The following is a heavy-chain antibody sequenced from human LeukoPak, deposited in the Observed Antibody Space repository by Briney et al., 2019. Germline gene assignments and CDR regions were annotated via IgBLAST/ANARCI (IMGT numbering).Heavy chain of an antibody. CDR3: AKGRRGYNYGYGSDY. Sequence: GGSLRLSCAASGFTFSSYAMSWVRQAPGKGLEWVSAISGSGDNTYYADSVKGRFTISRDNSKNTLYLQMNSLRAEDTAVYYCAKGRRGYNYGYGSDYWGQGTLVTVSS. J-gene: IGHJ4*02. V-gene: IGHV3-23*01. CDR1: GFTFSSYA. CDR2: ISGSGDNT. D-gene: IGHD5-18*01.